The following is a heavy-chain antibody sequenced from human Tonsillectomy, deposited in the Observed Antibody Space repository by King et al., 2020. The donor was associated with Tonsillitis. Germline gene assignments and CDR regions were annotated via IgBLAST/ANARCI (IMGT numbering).Heavy chain of an antibody. V-gene: IGHV3-21*01. CDR1: GFTFSSYS. CDR2: ISSNSRYI. Sequence: VQLVESGGGLVKPGGSLRLSCAASGFTFSSYSMNWVRQAPGKGLEWVSSISSNSRYIYYADSVRGRFTISRDNAKNSLYLQMNSLRAEDTAVYYCARDPSTTYYYDSSGQYYLDYWGQGTLVTVSS. D-gene: IGHD3-22*01. J-gene: IGHJ4*02. CDR3: ARDPSTTYYYDSSGQYYLDY.